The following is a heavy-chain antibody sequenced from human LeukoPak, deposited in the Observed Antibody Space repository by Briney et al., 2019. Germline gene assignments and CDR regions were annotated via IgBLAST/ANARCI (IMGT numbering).Heavy chain of an antibody. J-gene: IGHJ4*02. CDR2: ISYDGSNK. Sequence: PGGSLRLSCAASGFTFSSYGVHWVRQAPGKGLEWVAVISYDGSNKYYADSVKGRFTISRDNSKNTLYLQMNSLRAEDTAVYYCAKNSASSSYFDYWGQGTLVTVSS. CDR3: AKNSASSSYFDY. D-gene: IGHD2-15*01. CDR1: GFTFSSYG. V-gene: IGHV3-30*18.